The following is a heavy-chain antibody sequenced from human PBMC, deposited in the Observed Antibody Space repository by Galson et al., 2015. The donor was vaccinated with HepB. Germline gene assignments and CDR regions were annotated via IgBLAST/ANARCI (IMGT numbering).Heavy chain of an antibody. CDR1: GFTFGDYA. Sequence: SLRLSCAASGFTFGDYAMSWFRQAPGKGLEWVGFIRSNSHGGSTEYAASVKGRFTISRDDSKTFAYLQMNSLKTEDTAVYYCARFSRGNNWFDPWGQGTLVTVS. V-gene: IGHV3-49*03. J-gene: IGHJ5*02. CDR3: ARFSRGNNWFDP. CDR2: IRSNSHGGST. D-gene: IGHD3-10*01.